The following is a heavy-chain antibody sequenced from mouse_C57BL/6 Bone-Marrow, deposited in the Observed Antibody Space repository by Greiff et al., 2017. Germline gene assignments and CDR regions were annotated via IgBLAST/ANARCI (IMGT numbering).Heavy chain of an antibody. CDR2: IYPRSGNT. J-gene: IGHJ3*01. D-gene: IGHD2-10*01. CDR1: GYTFTSYG. Sequence: VQLQQSGAELARPGASVKLSCKASGYTFTSYGISWVKQRTGQGLEWIGEIYPRSGNTYYNAKFKGKATLTADKSSSTAYMKLRSLTSEDSAVYFCARWPYYGRRFADWGQGTLVTVSA. V-gene: IGHV1-81*01. CDR3: ARWPYYGRRFAD.